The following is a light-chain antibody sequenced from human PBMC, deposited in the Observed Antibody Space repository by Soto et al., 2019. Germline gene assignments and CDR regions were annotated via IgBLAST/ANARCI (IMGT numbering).Light chain of an antibody. V-gene: IGKV3-20*01. CDR1: QSVSSSF. CDR2: GAS. Sequence: EIVLTQSPGTLSLSTGERATLSCRASQSVSSSFLAWYQQKPGQAPRLLIYGASSRATGIPDRFRGSGSGTDFTLTISRLEPEDFAVYYCQQYGSSPRTFGQGTKLEIK. J-gene: IGKJ2*01. CDR3: QQYGSSPRT.